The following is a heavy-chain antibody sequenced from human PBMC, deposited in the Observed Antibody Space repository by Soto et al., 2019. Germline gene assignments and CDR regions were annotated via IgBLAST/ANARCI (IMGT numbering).Heavy chain of an antibody. CDR3: ARDLNYGLFDY. J-gene: IGHJ4*02. CDR1: GITFNSYS. D-gene: IGHD4-17*01. V-gene: IGHV3-48*01. CDR2: IGSSSSTI. Sequence: EVQLVESGGGLVQPGGYLRVSCAASGITFNSYSMNWVRQAPGKGLEWVSYIGSSSSTIYYADSVKGRFTISRDNAKNSLYLQMNSLRAEDTAVYYCARDLNYGLFDYWGQGTLVTVSS.